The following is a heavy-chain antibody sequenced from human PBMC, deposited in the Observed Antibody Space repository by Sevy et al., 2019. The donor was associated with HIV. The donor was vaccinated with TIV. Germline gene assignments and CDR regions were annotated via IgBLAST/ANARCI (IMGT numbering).Heavy chain of an antibody. D-gene: IGHD3-10*01. J-gene: IGHJ6*02. Sequence: SETLSLTCAVYGGSFSGYYWSWIRQPPGKGLEWIGEINHSGSTNYNPSLKSRVTISVDMSKNQFSLKLSSVTAADTAVYYCARGPSRITMVQGVIYYGMDVWGQGTTVTVSS. V-gene: IGHV4-34*01. CDR1: GGSFSGYY. CDR2: INHSGST. CDR3: ARGPSRITMVQGVIYYGMDV.